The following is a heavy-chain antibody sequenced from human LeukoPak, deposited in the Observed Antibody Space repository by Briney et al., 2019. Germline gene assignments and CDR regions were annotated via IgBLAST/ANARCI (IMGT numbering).Heavy chain of an antibody. D-gene: IGHD1-1*01. Sequence: GRSLRLSCTASGFTFGDYAMSWVRQAPGKGLEWVGFIRSKAYGGTTEYAASVKGRFTISRDDSKSIAYLQMNSLKTEDTAVYYCTSAQYGIYFDYWGQGTLVTVSS. CDR1: GFTFGDYA. CDR3: TSAQYGIYFDY. V-gene: IGHV3-49*04. CDR2: IRSKAYGGTT. J-gene: IGHJ4*02.